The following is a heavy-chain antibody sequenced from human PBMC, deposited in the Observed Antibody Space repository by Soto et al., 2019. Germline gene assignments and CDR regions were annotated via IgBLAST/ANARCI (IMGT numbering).Heavy chain of an antibody. D-gene: IGHD4-17*01. CDR2: VYYSGTS. CDR3: ARTTAVPNTLRSKHFFDY. J-gene: IGHJ4*02. CDR1: GGTVSAKTYY. V-gene: IGHV4-61*01. Sequence: SVTLSLTCSVSGGTVSAKTYYWSWIRPPPGKRLEWIGYVYYSGTSNYNPSLKSRVTISVGLSKNRFSLRLSSVTTADTALYYCARTTAVPNTLRSKHFFDYWGQGTLVTVSS.